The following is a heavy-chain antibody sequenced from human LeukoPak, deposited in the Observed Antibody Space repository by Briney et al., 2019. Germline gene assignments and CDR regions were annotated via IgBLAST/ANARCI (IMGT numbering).Heavy chain of an antibody. CDR1: GFTFSSYA. D-gene: IGHD1-26*01. J-gene: IGHJ4*02. Sequence: GGSLRLSCAASGFTFSSYAVSWVRQAPGKGLEWVSAISGSGGSTYYADSVKGRFTISRDNSKNTLYLQMNSLRAEDTAVYYCAKGRSIVGATRVDYWGQGTLVTVSS. CDR2: ISGSGGST. CDR3: AKGRSIVGATRVDY. V-gene: IGHV3-23*01.